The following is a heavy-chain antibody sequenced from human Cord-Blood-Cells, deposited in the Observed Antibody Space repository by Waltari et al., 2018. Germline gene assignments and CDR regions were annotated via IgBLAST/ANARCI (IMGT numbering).Heavy chain of an antibody. CDR3: ARERDGYCSSTSCNWFDP. V-gene: IGHV4-38-2*02. J-gene: IGHJ5*02. CDR2: IYHSGST. D-gene: IGHD2-2*03. Sequence: QVQLQESGPGLMKPSETLSLTCTVSGYSISSGYYWGWIRQPPGKGLEWIGSIYHSGSTYTNPALKSRVTISVDTSKNHFSLKLSSVTAAETAVYYCARERDGYCSSTSCNWFDPWGQGTLVTVSS. CDR1: GYSISSGYY.